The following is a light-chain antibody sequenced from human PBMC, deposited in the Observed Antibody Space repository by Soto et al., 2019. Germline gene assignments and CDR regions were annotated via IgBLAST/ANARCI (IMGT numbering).Light chain of an antibody. CDR2: EVS. J-gene: IGLJ2*01. CDR3: GSYTSSSTVI. Sequence: QSALTQPASVSGSPGQSITISCTGTSSDIGRYNYVSWYQQHPGKAPKLIISEVSDRPSGISDRFSGSKSGNTASLTISGLQAEDEADYYCGSYTSSSTVIFGGGTKLTVL. CDR1: SSDIGRYNY. V-gene: IGLV2-14*01.